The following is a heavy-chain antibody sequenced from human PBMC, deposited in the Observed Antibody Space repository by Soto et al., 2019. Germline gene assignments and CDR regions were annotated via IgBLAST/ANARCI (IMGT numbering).Heavy chain of an antibody. V-gene: IGHV1-69*12. D-gene: IGHD2-21*01. CDR2: IIPIFGTA. CDR1: GGTFSSYA. Sequence: QVQLVQAGAEVKKPGSSVKVSCKASGGTFSSYAITWVRQAPGHGLEWMGGIIPIFGTADYAQKFQGRVTITADESASPAYMELSSLRSEDTAVYYCASSLQFLYYTGMDVWGQGTTVTVAS. CDR3: ASSLQFLYYTGMDV. J-gene: IGHJ6*02.